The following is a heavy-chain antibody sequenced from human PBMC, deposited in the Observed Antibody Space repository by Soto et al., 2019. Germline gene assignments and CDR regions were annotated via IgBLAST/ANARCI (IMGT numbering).Heavy chain of an antibody. CDR2: IYYSGST. CDR1: GGSISSYY. Sequence: SETLSLTCTVSGGSISSYYWSWIRQPPGKGLEWIGYIYYSGSTNYNPSLKSRVTISVDTSKNQFSLKLSSVTAADTAVYYCARGGRPVYGIAAAGTFDPWGQGTLVTVSS. J-gene: IGHJ5*02. CDR3: ARGGRPVYGIAAAGTFDP. D-gene: IGHD6-13*01. V-gene: IGHV4-59*08.